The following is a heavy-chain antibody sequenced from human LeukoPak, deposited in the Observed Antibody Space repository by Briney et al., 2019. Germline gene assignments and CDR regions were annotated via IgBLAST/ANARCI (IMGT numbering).Heavy chain of an antibody. CDR2: ICGSGDIT. V-gene: IGHV3-23*01. Sequence: GGSLRLSCAASGFTFNNYAMTWVRQAPGKGLEWVSGICGSGDITYYADSVKGRFTISRDNSRNTLYLQMSSLRAEDTAIYYCAKNDQVRGIFALHAWGQGTLVTVSS. D-gene: IGHD3-10*01. CDR1: GFTFNNYA. J-gene: IGHJ5*02. CDR3: AKNDQVRGIFALHA.